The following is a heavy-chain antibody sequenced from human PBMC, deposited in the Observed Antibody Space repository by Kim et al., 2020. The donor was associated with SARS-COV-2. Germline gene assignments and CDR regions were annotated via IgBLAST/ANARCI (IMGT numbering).Heavy chain of an antibody. CDR1: GYTFTGYY. J-gene: IGHJ4*02. D-gene: IGHD3-16*01. V-gene: IGHV1-2*02. CDR2: INPNSGGT. Sequence: ASVKVSCKASGYTFTGYYMHWVRQAPGQGLEWMGWINPNSGGTNYAQKFQGRVTMTRDTSISTAYMELSRLRSDDTAVYYCARSEPLGLKPPFDYWGQGTLVTVSS. CDR3: ARSEPLGLKPPFDY.